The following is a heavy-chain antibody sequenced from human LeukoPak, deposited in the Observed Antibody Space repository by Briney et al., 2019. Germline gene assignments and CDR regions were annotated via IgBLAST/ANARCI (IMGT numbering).Heavy chain of an antibody. D-gene: IGHD6-13*01. V-gene: IGHV3-21*01. Sequence: GGSLRLSCAASGFTFSIYWMSWVRQAPGKGLEWVSSISSSSSYIYYADSVKGRFTISRDNAKNSLYLQMNSLRAEDTAVYYCARARYSSSSLDYWGQGTLVTVSS. CDR3: ARARYSSSSLDY. CDR1: GFTFSIYW. CDR2: ISSSSSYI. J-gene: IGHJ4*02.